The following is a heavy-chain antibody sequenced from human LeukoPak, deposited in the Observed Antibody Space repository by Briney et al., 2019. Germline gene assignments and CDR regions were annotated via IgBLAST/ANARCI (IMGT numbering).Heavy chain of an antibody. V-gene: IGHV4-34*01. Sequence: SETLSLTCAVYGGSVSGYYWSWIRQPPAKGLEWIGEINHSGSTNYNPSLKSRVTISVDTSKNQFSLKLSSVTAADTAVYYCAGGGYIAAAGTSSEYYYYGMDVWGKGTTVTVSS. CDR1: GGSVSGYY. D-gene: IGHD6-13*01. CDR3: AGGGYIAAAGTSSEYYYYGMDV. CDR2: INHSGST. J-gene: IGHJ6*04.